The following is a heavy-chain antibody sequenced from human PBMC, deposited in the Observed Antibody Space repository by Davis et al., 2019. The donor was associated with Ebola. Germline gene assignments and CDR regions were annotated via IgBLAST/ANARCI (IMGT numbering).Heavy chain of an antibody. J-gene: IGHJ6*02. CDR1: GYTFTSYG. Sequence: AASVKVSCKASGYTFTSYGISWVRQAPGQGLEWMGWISAYNGNTNYAQKLQGRVTMTTDTSTSTAYMGLRSLRSDDTAVYYCARDRARMTTVTTNYYYGMDVWGQGTTVTVSS. V-gene: IGHV1-18*01. D-gene: IGHD4-17*01. CDR2: ISAYNGNT. CDR3: ARDRARMTTVTTNYYYGMDV.